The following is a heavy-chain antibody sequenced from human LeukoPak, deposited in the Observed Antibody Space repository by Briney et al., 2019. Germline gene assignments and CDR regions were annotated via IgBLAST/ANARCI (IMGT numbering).Heavy chain of an antibody. D-gene: IGHD2-15*01. J-gene: IGHJ5*02. Sequence: ASVKVSCKASGYTFTSYDINWVRQATGQGLEWMGWMNPNSGNTGYAQKFQGRVTMTRNTSISTAYMELSSLRSEDTAVYYCARVNCSGGSCRANWFDPWGQGTLVTVSS. V-gene: IGHV1-8*01. CDR3: ARVNCSGGSCRANWFDP. CDR2: MNPNSGNT. CDR1: GYTFTSYD.